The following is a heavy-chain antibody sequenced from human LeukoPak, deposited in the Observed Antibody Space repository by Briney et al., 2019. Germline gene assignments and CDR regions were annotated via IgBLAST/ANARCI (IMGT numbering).Heavy chain of an antibody. CDR1: GFTFSNYA. J-gene: IGHJ4*02. Sequence: GGSLRLSCAASGFTFSNYAMHWVRQAPGKGPEYVSAISSDGGSTYYASSVKDRFTISRDNSKNTLFLQMGSLRAEDMAVYYCAREEGSGSYYFDSWGQGTLSPSPQ. CDR2: ISSDGGST. D-gene: IGHD1-26*01. V-gene: IGHV3-64*01. CDR3: AREEGSGSYYFDS.